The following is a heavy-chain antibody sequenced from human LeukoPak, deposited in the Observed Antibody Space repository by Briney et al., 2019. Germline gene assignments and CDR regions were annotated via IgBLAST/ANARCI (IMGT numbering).Heavy chain of an antibody. D-gene: IGHD2/OR15-2a*01. Sequence: SETLSLTCTVSGGSIHSGSYYWGWIRQPPGKGLEWIGSIYFSGSTYYNPSLKSRVTISLDTSTNQFSLKLSSVTAADTAVYYCVRGREFYLYYMDVWGKGTAVTVSS. CDR1: GGSIHSGSYY. CDR3: VRGREFYLYYMDV. J-gene: IGHJ6*03. V-gene: IGHV4-39*07. CDR2: IYFSGST.